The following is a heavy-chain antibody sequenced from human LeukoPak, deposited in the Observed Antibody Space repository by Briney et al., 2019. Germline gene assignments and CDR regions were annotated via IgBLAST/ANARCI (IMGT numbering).Heavy chain of an antibody. D-gene: IGHD4-17*01. Sequence: GGSLRLSCAASGFTFSIYAMNWVRQAPGKGLEWVSVISKSGASTHYADSVKGRFTISRDNSKNTLYLQMNSLRAEDTAVYYCARSERVYGDRPLDYWGRGTLVTVSS. CDR1: GFTFSIYA. CDR2: ISKSGAST. J-gene: IGHJ4*02. V-gene: IGHV3-23*01. CDR3: ARSERVYGDRPLDY.